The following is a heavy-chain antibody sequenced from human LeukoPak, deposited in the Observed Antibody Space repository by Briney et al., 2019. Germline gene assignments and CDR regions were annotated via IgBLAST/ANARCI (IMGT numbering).Heavy chain of an antibody. CDR2: ISSSRSYI. J-gene: IGHJ4*02. V-gene: IGHV3-21*01. CDR1: GFTLNTYG. Sequence: GGSLRLSCAASGFTLNTYGMNRVRQAPGKGLEWVSFISSSRSYIYYADSVKGRFTIARDNAKKLVHLQMNSLRAEDTAVYYCARERDGYNYADYWGQGTLVTVYS. CDR3: ARERDGYNYADY. D-gene: IGHD5-24*01.